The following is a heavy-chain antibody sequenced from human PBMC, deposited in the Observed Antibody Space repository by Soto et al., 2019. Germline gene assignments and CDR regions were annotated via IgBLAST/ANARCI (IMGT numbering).Heavy chain of an antibody. Sequence: SETLSLTCTVSGGSISNYYWSWIRQPPGRGLEWIGYIYYTGSTNYNPSLKSRVTISVDTSKNQFSLKLSSVSAADTAVYYCARDSSYCSTISCSINWFDPSGQGTLVTVSS. CDR3: ARDSSYCSTISCSINWFDP. J-gene: IGHJ5*02. CDR1: GGSISNYY. D-gene: IGHD2-2*01. V-gene: IGHV4-59*01. CDR2: IYYTGST.